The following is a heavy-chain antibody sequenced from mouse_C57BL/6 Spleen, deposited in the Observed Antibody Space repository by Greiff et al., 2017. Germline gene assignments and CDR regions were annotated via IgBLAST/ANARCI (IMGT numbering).Heavy chain of an antibody. CDR2: INYDGSST. Sequence: EVMLVESEGGLVQPGSSMKLSCTASGFTFSDYYMAWVRQVPEKGLEWVANINYDGSSTYYLDSLKSRFIISRDNAKNILYLQMGSLKSEDTATYYCARGGEFAYWGQGTLVTVSA. CDR3: ARGGEFAY. J-gene: IGHJ3*01. V-gene: IGHV5-16*01. CDR1: GFTFSDYY.